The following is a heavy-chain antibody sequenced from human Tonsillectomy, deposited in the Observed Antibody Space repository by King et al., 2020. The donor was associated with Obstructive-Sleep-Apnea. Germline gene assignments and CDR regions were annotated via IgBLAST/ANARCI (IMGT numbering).Heavy chain of an antibody. J-gene: IGHJ4*02. V-gene: IGHV3-23*04. CDR3: ASGELSTMGYFDY. Sequence: QLVQSGGGLVQPGGSLRLSCAASGFTFSSYAMSWVRQAPGKGLEWVSAVSGSGGSTYYADSVKGRFTISRENSKNTLYLQMNSLRAEDTAVYYCASGELSTMGYFDYWGQGTLVTVSS. D-gene: IGHD3-16*02. CDR1: GFTFSSYA. CDR2: VSGSGGST.